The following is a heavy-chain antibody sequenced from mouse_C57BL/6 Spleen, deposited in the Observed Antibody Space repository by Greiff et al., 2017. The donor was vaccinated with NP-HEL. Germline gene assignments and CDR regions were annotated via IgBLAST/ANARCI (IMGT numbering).Heavy chain of an antibody. V-gene: IGHV1-4*01. Sequence: VQLVESGAELARPGASVKMSCKASGYTFTSYTMHWVKQRPGQGLEWIGYINPSSGYTKYNQKFKDKATLTADKSSSTAYMQLSSLTSEDSAVYYCARSEYYSNYFDYWGQGTTLTVSS. CDR3: ARSEYYSNYFDY. D-gene: IGHD2-5*01. J-gene: IGHJ2*01. CDR2: INPSSGYT. CDR1: GYTFTSYT.